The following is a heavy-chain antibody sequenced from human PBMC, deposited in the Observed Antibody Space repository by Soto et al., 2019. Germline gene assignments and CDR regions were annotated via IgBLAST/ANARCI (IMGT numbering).Heavy chain of an antibody. D-gene: IGHD1-1*01. Sequence: EVQLLESGGGLVQPGGSLRVSCAASGVTFSTYAMNWVRQAPGNGLEWVSAISGSGGSIHYADSVKGRFTISRDNSKNTLYLQMNSLRDEDTAVYHCVKGYWKGDVWGQGTTVTVSS. V-gene: IGHV3-23*01. CDR1: GVTFSTYA. CDR3: VKGYWKGDV. CDR2: ISGSGGSI. J-gene: IGHJ6*02.